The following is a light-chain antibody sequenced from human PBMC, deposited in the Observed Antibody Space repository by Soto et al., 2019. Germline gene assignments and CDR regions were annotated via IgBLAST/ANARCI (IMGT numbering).Light chain of an antibody. V-gene: IGLV2-8*01. Sequence: QSALTQPPSASGAPGQSVTISCTGTSSDVGGYNYVSWYQHHPGKAPKLVIYEVTKRPSGVPDRFSGSKSGNTASLTVSGLQAEDEADHYCSSYAGNNNLVFGGGTKVTVL. CDR2: EVT. CDR1: SSDVGGYNY. CDR3: SSYAGNNNLV. J-gene: IGLJ3*02.